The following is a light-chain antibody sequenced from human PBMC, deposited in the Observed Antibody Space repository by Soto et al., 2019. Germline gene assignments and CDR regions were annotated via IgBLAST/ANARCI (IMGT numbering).Light chain of an antibody. V-gene: IGKV3-11*01. J-gene: IGKJ4*01. CDR2: DVS. Sequence: IVLTQSPATLSLSRGERATLSCRASQSVSTYLAWYQQKSGQAPRLLIYDVSKRATGIPPRFSGSGAGTDFTLTISSLEPEDSATYYCQQRRSSLTFGGGTKVDIK. CDR1: QSVSTY. CDR3: QQRRSSLT.